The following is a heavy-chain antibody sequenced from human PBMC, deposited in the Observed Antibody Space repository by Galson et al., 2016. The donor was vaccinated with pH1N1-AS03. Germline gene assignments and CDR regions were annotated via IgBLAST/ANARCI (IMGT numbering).Heavy chain of an antibody. CDR2: IIPGVATA. CDR1: GSTFRSDA. Sequence: SVKVSCKAPGSTFRSDAISWIRQAPGQGLEWMGGIIPGVATAHYGQGLQGRVTITADDSTTTPYMELHSLTSEDTAVSYCAKSTTSNGYDFFDSWGQGTLVIVSS. J-gene: IGHJ4*02. CDR3: AKSTTSNGYDFFDS. D-gene: IGHD5-12*01. V-gene: IGHV1-69*13.